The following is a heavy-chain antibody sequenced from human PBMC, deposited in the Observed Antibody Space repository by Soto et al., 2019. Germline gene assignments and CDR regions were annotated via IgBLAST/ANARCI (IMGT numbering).Heavy chain of an antibody. D-gene: IGHD1-26*01. J-gene: IGHJ3*01. CDR3: ARDREGVEATLF. Sequence: PGGALRLSCADSGFTFSSYGLNWVRQAPGKGLEGVSSSSSSRSYRFYADSVKGRFIISIDNAKNALYLELNGPGAEDTGVYYCARDREGVEATLFWGQGTIVTVSS. CDR2: SSSSRSYR. CDR1: GFTFSSYG. V-gene: IGHV3-21*01.